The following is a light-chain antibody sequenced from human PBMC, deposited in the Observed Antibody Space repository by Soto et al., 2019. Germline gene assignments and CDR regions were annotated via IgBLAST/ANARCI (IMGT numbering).Light chain of an antibody. Sequence: EIVLTQSPATLSVXPGDRXXXSCRASQSVTSNFAWYQQKPGQAPRLLIYGVSTRATGIPARFSGSGSGTDFTLTISSLQSEDFAVYYCQHYHNWPWTFGQGTKVEIK. CDR3: QHYHNWPWT. V-gene: IGKV3-15*01. CDR2: GVS. CDR1: QSVTSN. J-gene: IGKJ1*01.